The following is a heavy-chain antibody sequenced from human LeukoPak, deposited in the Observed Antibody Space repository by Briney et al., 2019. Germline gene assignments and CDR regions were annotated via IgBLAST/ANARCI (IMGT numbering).Heavy chain of an antibody. D-gene: IGHD3-10*01. J-gene: IGHJ4*02. Sequence: GGSLRLSCAASGFAFTNYAMSWVRQAPGKGLEWVSGISDVEKIPYYSDSVKGRFTISRDNSKKTVYLQMNNLRAEDTAVYFCARHDSYIPYWGQGIPVTVSS. CDR2: ISDVEKIP. CDR1: GFAFTNYA. V-gene: IGHV3-23*01. CDR3: ARHDSYIPY.